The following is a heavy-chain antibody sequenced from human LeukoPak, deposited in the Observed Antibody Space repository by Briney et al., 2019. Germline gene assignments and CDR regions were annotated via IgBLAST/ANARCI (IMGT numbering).Heavy chain of an antibody. Sequence: SETLFLTCPFSGDSDSNSYWSWIRQPPGKGLEWIGCIFPSGSTNSNPSLKSRVTISLDTSKSQFSLRLSSMTAADTAVYYCARGRRDGYSFYWYFDLWGRGTLVTVSS. CDR2: IFPSGST. V-gene: IGHV4-4*08. CDR3: ARGRRDGYSFYWYFDL. J-gene: IGHJ2*01. D-gene: IGHD5-24*01. CDR1: GDSDSNSY.